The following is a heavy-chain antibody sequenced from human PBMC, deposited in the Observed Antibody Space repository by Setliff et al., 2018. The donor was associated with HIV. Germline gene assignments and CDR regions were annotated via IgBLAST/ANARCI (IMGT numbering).Heavy chain of an antibody. CDR1: GGYISSGSHY. Sequence: SETLSLTCTVSGGYISSGSHYWRWIRQPAGKGLEWIGHIYTSGFSNYNPSLKSRVTISLDTSKNQFSLNLTSVTAADTALYYRARGWSSGWYNWFDPWGQGTLVTVSS. J-gene: IGHJ5*02. CDR3: ARGWSSGWYNWFDP. CDR2: IYTSGFS. D-gene: IGHD6-19*01. V-gene: IGHV4-61*09.